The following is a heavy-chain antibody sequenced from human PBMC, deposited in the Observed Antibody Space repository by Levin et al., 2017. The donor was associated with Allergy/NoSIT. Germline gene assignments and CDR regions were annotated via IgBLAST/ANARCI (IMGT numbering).Heavy chain of an antibody. Sequence: PGGSLRLSCGASGFTFSSYWMCWVRQAPGKGLEWVAHIKQDGSEKYFVDSVKGRFTNSRDNAQSSLYLQMNSLRAEDTAVYYCARGSGYSPNWFDPWGQGTLVTVSS. V-gene: IGHV3-7*01. D-gene: IGHD3-16*02. CDR2: IKQDGSEK. J-gene: IGHJ5*02. CDR1: GFTFSSYW. CDR3: ARGSGYSPNWFDP.